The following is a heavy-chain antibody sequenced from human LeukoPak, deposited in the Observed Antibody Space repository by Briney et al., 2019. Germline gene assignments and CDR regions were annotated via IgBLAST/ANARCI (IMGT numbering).Heavy chain of an antibody. Sequence: PGGSLGLSCAASGFTFSNYAIHWVRQAPGKGLEYGSAINSNGGSTFYGDSVKGRFTVSRDNAKISLYLQMNTLRAEDSAVYYCARQDILTSYYGVDYWGQGTLVTVSS. CDR2: INSNGGST. V-gene: IGHV3-64*02. CDR3: ARQDILTSYYGVDY. D-gene: IGHD3-9*01. CDR1: GFTFSNYA. J-gene: IGHJ4*02.